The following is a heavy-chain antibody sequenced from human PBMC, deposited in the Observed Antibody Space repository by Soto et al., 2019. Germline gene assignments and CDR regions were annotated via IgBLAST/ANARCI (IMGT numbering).Heavy chain of an antibody. V-gene: IGHV3-9*01. D-gene: IGHD3-16*02. CDR1: GFRFDDFA. Sequence: GGSLRLSCAASGFRFDDFAMHWVRQAPGRGLEWVSGISWNSGNIGYADSVKGRFTTSRDNAKNYLYLQMNSLRPEDTALYYCVRFDYRRSSKWLDPWGPGTPVTVAS. CDR3: VRFDYRRSSKWLDP. J-gene: IGHJ5*02. CDR2: ISWNSGNI.